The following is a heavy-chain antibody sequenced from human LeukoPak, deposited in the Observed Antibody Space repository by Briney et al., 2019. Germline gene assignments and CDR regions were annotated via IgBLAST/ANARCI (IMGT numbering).Heavy chain of an antibody. V-gene: IGHV3-48*01. J-gene: IGHJ4*02. Sequence: GGSLRLSCAASGFTFSSYSMSWVRQAPGKGLEWVSSISSSSSTIYYADSVKGRFTISRDNSKNTLYLQMNSLRAEDTAVYYCAKDDALYSSGWYVRGDFDYWGQGTLVTVSS. CDR3: AKDDALYSSGWYVRGDFDY. CDR2: ISSSSSTI. CDR1: GFTFSSYS. D-gene: IGHD6-19*01.